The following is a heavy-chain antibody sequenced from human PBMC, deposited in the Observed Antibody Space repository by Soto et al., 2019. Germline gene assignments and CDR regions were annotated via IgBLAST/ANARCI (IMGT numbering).Heavy chain of an antibody. CDR1: GGSFSGYY. J-gene: IGHJ4*02. CDR2: INHSGST. CDR3: ARGSEDTVDSSGFYKY. V-gene: IGHV4-34*01. D-gene: IGHD3-22*01. Sequence: SDTLSLTCAVYGGSFSGYYWSWIRQPPGKGLEWIGEINHSGSTNYNPSLKSRVTISVDTSKNQFSLKLSSVTAADTAVYYCARGSEDTVDSSGFYKYWGQGTLVTFSS.